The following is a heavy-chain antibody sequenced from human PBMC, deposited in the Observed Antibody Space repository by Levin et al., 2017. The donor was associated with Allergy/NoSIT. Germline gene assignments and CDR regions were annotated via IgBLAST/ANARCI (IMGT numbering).Heavy chain of an antibody. J-gene: IGHJ4*02. D-gene: IGHD2-2*02. V-gene: IGHV4-39*01. Sequence: GSLRLSCTVSGGSISSSTYYWGWIRQSPGKGLEWIGSLYYSGSTYYNPSLKSRLTISVDTSKNQFSLKLSSVTAADTAVYYCARQVRNYCTTTSCYTVVAGPFDYWGQGTLVTVSS. CDR2: LYYSGST. CDR3: ARQVRNYCTTTSCYTVVAGPFDY. CDR1: GGSISSSTYY.